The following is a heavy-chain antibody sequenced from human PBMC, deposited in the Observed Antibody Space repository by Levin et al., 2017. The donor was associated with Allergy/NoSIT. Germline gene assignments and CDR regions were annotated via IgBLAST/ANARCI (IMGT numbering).Heavy chain of an antibody. Sequence: SETLSLTCTVSGGSISSYYWSWIRQPPGKGLEWIGYIYYSGSTNYNPSLKSRVTISVDTSKNQFSLKLSSVTAADTAVYYCARGIYSFDILTGYYIDYWGQGTLVTVSS. CDR2: IYYSGST. CDR3: ARGIYSFDILTGYYIDY. V-gene: IGHV4-59*01. CDR1: GGSISSYY. D-gene: IGHD3-9*01. J-gene: IGHJ4*02.